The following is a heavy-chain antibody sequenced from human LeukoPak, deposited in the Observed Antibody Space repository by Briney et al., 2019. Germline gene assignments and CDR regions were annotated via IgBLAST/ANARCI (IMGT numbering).Heavy chain of an antibody. J-gene: IGHJ4*02. CDR1: GFTFSSYG. CDR3: AKGGRGNGEVY. D-gene: IGHD2-8*01. V-gene: IGHV3-7*01. Sequence: GGSLRLSCAVSGFTFSSYGMNWVRRAPGKGLEWVANIKQDGSEKNYVDSVKGRFTISRDNAKSSLFLQMNDLRAEDTAVYYCAKGGRGNGEVYWGQGTLVTVSS. CDR2: IKQDGSEK.